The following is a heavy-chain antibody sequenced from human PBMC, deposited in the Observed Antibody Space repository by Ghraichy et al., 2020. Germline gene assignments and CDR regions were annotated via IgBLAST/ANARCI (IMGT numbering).Heavy chain of an antibody. CDR1: GFTFSSYS. V-gene: IGHV3-21*01. CDR3: ARDLNWNDALDFDY. Sequence: LSLTCAASGFTFSSYSMNWVRQAPGKGLEWVSSISSSSSYIYYADSVKGRFTISRDNAKNSLYLQMNSLRAEDTAVYYCARDLNWNDALDFDYWGQGTLVTVSS. J-gene: IGHJ4*02. CDR2: ISSSSSYI. D-gene: IGHD1-20*01.